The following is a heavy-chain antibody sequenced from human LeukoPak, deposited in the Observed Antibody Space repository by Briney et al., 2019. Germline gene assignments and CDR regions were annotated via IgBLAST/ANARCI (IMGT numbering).Heavy chain of an antibody. CDR3: AKNRGPLDI. D-gene: IGHD3-10*01. J-gene: IGHJ3*02. Sequence: GCSLRLSCAPSGFTFNDFAMTGVRQATGKGLEWVSSIDAAGTYYADSVKGRFTISRDNSKNTVYLQLNSLRVDDTAVYYCAKNRGPLDIRGQGTMVIVSS. CDR1: GFTFNDFA. V-gene: IGHV3-23*01. CDR2: IDAAGT.